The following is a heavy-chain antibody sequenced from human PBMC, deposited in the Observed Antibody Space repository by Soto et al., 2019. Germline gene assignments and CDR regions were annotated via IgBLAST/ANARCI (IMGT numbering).Heavy chain of an antibody. V-gene: IGHV4-59*01. J-gene: IGHJ6*03. CDR1: GGSISSYY. CDR2: IYYSGST. CDR3: ARASYYYYMDV. Sequence: QVQLQESGPGLVKHSETLSLTCTVSGGSISSYYWSWIRQPPGKGLEWIGYIYYSGSTNSNPSLKSRSTISVDTSKNQSSRKLSSVTAADKAVYYCARASYYYYMDVWGKGTTVTVSS.